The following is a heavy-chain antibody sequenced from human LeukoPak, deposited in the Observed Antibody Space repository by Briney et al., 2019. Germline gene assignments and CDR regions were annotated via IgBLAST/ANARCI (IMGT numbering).Heavy chain of an antibody. CDR1: GYTFTGYY. Sequence: GASVKVSCKASGYTFTGYYMHWVRQAPGQGLEWMGWINPNSGGTNYAQKFQGRVTMTRDTSISTAYMELSRLRSDDTAVYYCARDGNISVGSNWFDPWGQGTLVTVSS. V-gene: IGHV1-2*02. J-gene: IGHJ5*02. CDR2: INPNSGGT. D-gene: IGHD3-3*02. CDR3: ARDGNISVGSNWFDP.